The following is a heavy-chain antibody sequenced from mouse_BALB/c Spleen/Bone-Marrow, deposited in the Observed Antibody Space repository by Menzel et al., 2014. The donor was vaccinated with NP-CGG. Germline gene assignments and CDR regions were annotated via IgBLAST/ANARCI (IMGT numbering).Heavy chain of an antibody. J-gene: IGHJ3*01. Sequence: QVQLKESGAELAKPGASVKMSCKAFGYTFTTFWMHWVKQRPGQGLEWIGYINPTTSYTEYSQKFKDKATLTADKSSSTAYMQLSSLTSEDSAVYYCANGNSFAYWGQGTLVTVSA. CDR1: GYTFTTFW. CDR2: INPTTSYT. V-gene: IGHV1-7*01. CDR3: ANGNSFAY. D-gene: IGHD2-1*01.